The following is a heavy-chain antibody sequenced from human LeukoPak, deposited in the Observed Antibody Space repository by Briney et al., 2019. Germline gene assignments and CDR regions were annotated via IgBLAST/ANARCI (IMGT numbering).Heavy chain of an antibody. J-gene: IGHJ6*04. CDR3: ARDPSVGVLILMQGMDV. D-gene: IGHD3-3*01. CDR2: ISSSSSYI. CDR1: GFIFSSYA. Sequence: PGGSLRLSCAASGFIFSSYAMNWVRQAPGRGLEWVSSISSSSSYIYYTDSVKGRFTISRDNAKNSLSLQMNSLRAEDTAVYYCARDPSVGVLILMQGMDVWGKGTTVTVSS. V-gene: IGHV3-21*01.